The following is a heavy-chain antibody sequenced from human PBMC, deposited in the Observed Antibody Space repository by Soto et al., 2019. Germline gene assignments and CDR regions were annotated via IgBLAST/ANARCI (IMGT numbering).Heavy chain of an antibody. CDR2: ITIRTGNV. CDR3: VRDRDLYRDMFHADL. CDR1: GFAIRSCS. Sequence: GSSLSHSCEASGFAIRSCSMNSVRHAPGKGLEWLAYITIRTGNVLYADSVRGRFTISADNAENSVILQMNSLRDEDSAVYFCVRDRDLYRDMFHADLWGQGTLVTVSS. J-gene: IGHJ4*01. D-gene: IGHD3-10*02. V-gene: IGHV3-48*02.